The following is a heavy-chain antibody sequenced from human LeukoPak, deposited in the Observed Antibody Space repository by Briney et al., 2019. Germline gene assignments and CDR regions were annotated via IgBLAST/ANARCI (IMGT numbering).Heavy chain of an antibody. J-gene: IGHJ5*02. CDR3: ARDGYYYDSSGSSSDP. CDR2: ISAYNGNT. D-gene: IGHD3-22*01. V-gene: IGHV1-18*01. Sequence: ASVKVSCRASGYTFTSYGISWVRQAPGQGLEWMGWISAYNGNTNYAQKLQGRVTMTTDTSTSTAYMELRSLRSDDTAVYYCARDGYYYDSSGSSSDPWGQGTLVTVSS. CDR1: GYTFTSYG.